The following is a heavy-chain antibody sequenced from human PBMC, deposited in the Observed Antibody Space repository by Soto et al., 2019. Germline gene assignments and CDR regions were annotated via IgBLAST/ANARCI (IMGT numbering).Heavy chain of an antibody. D-gene: IGHD2-2*01. J-gene: IGHJ5*02. V-gene: IGHV1-18*01. Sequence: ASVKVSCKTSGYTFSNYGITWVRQAPGQPLEWLGWISLYSDGTNYAQKFQGRVSMATDTSTTTAYMELRSLRSDDTAVYYCARVVPGAEAWFGPWGQGTLVTVSS. CDR2: ISLYSDGT. CDR1: GYTFSNYG. CDR3: ARVVPGAEAWFGP.